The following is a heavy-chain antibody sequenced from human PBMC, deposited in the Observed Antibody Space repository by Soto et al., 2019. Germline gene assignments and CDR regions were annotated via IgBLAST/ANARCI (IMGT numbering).Heavy chain of an antibody. J-gene: IGHJ5*02. Sequence: QVQLQESGPGLVKPSETLSLTCTVSGGSISSYYWSWIRQPPGKGLEWIGYIYYSGSTNYNPSLKSRVTISVDTSKTQFSLKLSSVTAADTAVYYCARAYCGGDCYSGGWFDPWGQGTLVTVSS. V-gene: IGHV4-59*01. CDR1: GGSISSYY. CDR2: IYYSGST. D-gene: IGHD2-21*02. CDR3: ARAYCGGDCYSGGWFDP.